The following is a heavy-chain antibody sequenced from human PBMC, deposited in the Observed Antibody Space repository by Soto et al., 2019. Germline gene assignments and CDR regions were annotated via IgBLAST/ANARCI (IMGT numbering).Heavy chain of an antibody. CDR3: ARDLTEYYDFWSGYYLGPDY. Sequence: GGSLRLSCAASGFTFSSYGMHWVRKDPGKGLEWVAVIWYDGSNKYYADSVKGRFTISRDNSKNTLYLQMNSLRAEDTAVYYCARDLTEYYDFWSGYYLGPDYWGQGTLVTVSS. D-gene: IGHD3-3*01. CDR2: IWYDGSNK. J-gene: IGHJ4*02. V-gene: IGHV3-33*01. CDR1: GFTFSSYG.